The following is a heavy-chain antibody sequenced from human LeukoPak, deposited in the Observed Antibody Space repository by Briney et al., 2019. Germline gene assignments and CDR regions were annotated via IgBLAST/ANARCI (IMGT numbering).Heavy chain of an antibody. D-gene: IGHD3-10*01. CDR1: GYTFTSYY. J-gene: IGHJ6*03. CDR2: INPSGGST. CDR3: ARGPSITMVRGGQWYYYMDV. Sequence: ASVKVSCKASGYTFTSYYIHWVRQAPGQGLEWMGLINPSGGSTNYAQKFQGRVTMTRDTSTSTVYMELSSLRSEDTAVYYCARGPSITMVRGGQWYYYMDVWGKWTTVTISS. V-gene: IGHV1-46*01.